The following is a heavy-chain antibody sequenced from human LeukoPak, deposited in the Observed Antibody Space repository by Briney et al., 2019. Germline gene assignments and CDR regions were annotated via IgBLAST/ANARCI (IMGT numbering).Heavy chain of an antibody. V-gene: IGHV3-48*01. CDR1: GFTFSSYS. D-gene: IGHD5-18*01. Sequence: GGSLRLSCAASGFTFSSYSMNWVRQAPGKGLEWVSYISSGSNMIYYADSMKGRSTISRDNAKNSLYLQMSGLRAEDTAVYYCARGNSYGTDWGQGTLVTVSS. CDR2: ISSGSNMI. J-gene: IGHJ4*02. CDR3: ARGNSYGTD.